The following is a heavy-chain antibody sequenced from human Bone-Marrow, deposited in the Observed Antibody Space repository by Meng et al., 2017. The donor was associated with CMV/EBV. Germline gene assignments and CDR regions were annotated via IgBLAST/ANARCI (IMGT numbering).Heavy chain of an antibody. J-gene: IGHJ6*02. V-gene: IGHV3-30-3*01. CDR3: ARLRYFDWSTHYYYGMDV. D-gene: IGHD3-9*01. Sequence: GGSLRLSCAASGFTFSSYAMHWVRQAPGKGLEWVAVISYDGSNKYYADSVKGRFTISRDNSKNTLYLQMNSLRAEDTAVYYCARLRYFDWSTHYYYGMDVWGQGTTVTVSS. CDR1: GFTFSSYA. CDR2: ISYDGSNK.